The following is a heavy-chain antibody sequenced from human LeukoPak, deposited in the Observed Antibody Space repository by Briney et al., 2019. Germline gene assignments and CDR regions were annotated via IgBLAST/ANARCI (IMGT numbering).Heavy chain of an antibody. V-gene: IGHV3-11*04. CDR3: ARDKRTGDSYFDS. CDR1: GFTFSDYY. Sequence: GGSLRLSCAASGFTFSDYYMSWIRQAPGKGLEWVSYIDSSGSTIYYADSVKGRFTISRDNAKYSLYLQMDSLRAEDTAVCYCARDKRTGDSYFDSWGQGTLVTVSS. CDR2: IDSSGSTI. D-gene: IGHD7-27*01. J-gene: IGHJ4*02.